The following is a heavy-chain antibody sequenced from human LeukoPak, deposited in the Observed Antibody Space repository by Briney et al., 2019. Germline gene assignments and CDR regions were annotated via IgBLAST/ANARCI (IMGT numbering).Heavy chain of an antibody. V-gene: IGHV3-7*01. J-gene: IGHJ4*02. CDR1: GFTFSSYW. CDR3: AREDLVLLWFGELYRPFDY. CDR2: IKQDGSEK. D-gene: IGHD3-10*01. Sequence: GGSLRLSCAASGFTFSSYWMSCVRQAPGKGLEWVANIKQDGSEKYYVDFVKGRFTISRDNAKNSVYLQMNSLRAEDTAVYYCAREDLVLLWFGELYRPFDYWGQGTLVTVSS.